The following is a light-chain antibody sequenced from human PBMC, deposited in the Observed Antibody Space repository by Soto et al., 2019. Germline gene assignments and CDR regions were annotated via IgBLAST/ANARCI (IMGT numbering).Light chain of an antibody. CDR2: DVS. V-gene: IGLV2-14*03. CDR1: SSDVGGYNY. Sequence: QSVLTQPASVSGSPGQSITISCTGNSSDVGGYNYVSWYQSHPGEAPKLIIYDVSNRPSGVSDRFSGSKSGNTASLTISGLQAEDEADYYCSSYTSSISYVFGTGTKLTVL. CDR3: SSYTSSISYV. J-gene: IGLJ1*01.